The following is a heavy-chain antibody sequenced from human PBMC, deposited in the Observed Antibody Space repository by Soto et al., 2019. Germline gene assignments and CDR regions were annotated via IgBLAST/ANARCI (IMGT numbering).Heavy chain of an antibody. J-gene: IGHJ6*02. Sequence: GGSLRLSCAASGPIFTNYAMHWVRQAPGKGLEWVAMIFYDGSNKLYADSVKGRFTISRDNSKNTLYLQMNSLRAEDTAVYYCARDGVTTMVRGVSYGMDVWGQGTTVTVSS. CDR1: GPIFTNYA. CDR3: ARDGVTTMVRGVSYGMDV. CDR2: IFYDGSNK. V-gene: IGHV3-30*02. D-gene: IGHD3-10*01.